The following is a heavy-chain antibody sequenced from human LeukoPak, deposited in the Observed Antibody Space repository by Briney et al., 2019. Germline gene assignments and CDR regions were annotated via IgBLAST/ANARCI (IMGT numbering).Heavy chain of an antibody. CDR1: GGSISSYY. V-gene: IGHV4-59*12. CDR2: IYYSGST. J-gene: IGHJ4*02. Sequence: PSETLSLTCTVSGGSISSYYWSWIRQPPGKGLEWIGYIYYSGSTNNNPSLKSRVTISLDTSKNQFSLKLSSVTAADTAVYYCARDVRGSYVYWGQGTLVTVSS. D-gene: IGHD3-16*01. CDR3: ARDVRGSYVY.